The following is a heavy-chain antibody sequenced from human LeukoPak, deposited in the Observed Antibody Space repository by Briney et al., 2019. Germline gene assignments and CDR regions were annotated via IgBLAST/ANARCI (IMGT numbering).Heavy chain of an antibody. D-gene: IGHD3-22*01. CDR1: GGSISSSSYY. V-gene: IGHV4-39*06. CDR2: IYYSGST. CDR3: ARLRREPITMIPGDIDY. Sequence: SETLSLTCTVSGGSISSSSYYWGWIRQPPGKGLEWIGSIYYSGSTYYNPSLKSRVAMSVDTSKNQFPLKLSSVTAVDTAVYYCARLRREPITMIPGDIDYWGQGTLVTVSS. J-gene: IGHJ4*02.